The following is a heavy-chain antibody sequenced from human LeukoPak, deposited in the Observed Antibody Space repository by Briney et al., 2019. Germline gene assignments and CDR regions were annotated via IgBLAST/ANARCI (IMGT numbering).Heavy chain of an antibody. CDR2: ISGSGGST. J-gene: IGHJ4*02. Sequence: GGSLRLSCTASGFTFSNYAMSWVRQAPGKGLEWVSDISGSGGSTYYADIVKGRFTISRDNSKNTLYLQMNSLRAEDTAIYYCAKKSLITGTKWDWGQGTLVTVSS. CDR3: AKKSLITGTKWD. V-gene: IGHV3-23*01. CDR1: GFTFSNYA. D-gene: IGHD1-7*01.